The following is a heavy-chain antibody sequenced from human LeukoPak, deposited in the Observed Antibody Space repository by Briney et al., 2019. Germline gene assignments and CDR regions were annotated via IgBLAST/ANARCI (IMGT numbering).Heavy chain of an antibody. V-gene: IGHV1-69*04. J-gene: IGHJ4*02. CDR1: GGTFSSYA. D-gene: IGHD5-18*01. Sequence: SVKVSCKASGGTFSSYAISWVRQAPGQGLEWMGRIIPILGIANYAQKFQGRVTITADKSTSTAYMELSSLRSEDTAVYYCARVGYSYGGDYWGQGTLVTVSS. CDR3: ARVGYSYGGDY. CDR2: IIPILGIA.